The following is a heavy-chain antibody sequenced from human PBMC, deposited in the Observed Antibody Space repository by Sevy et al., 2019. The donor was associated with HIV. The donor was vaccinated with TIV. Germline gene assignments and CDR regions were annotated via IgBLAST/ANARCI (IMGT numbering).Heavy chain of an antibody. Sequence: SETLSLTCTVSGGSISSYYWSWIRQPAGKGLEWIGRIYTSGSTNYNPSLKSRVTMSVDTSKNQFSLKLSSVTAADTAVYYCARDSRVTMVRGERQYYYYYMDVWGKGTTVTVSS. CDR2: IYTSGST. D-gene: IGHD3-10*01. J-gene: IGHJ6*03. V-gene: IGHV4-4*07. CDR1: GGSISSYY. CDR3: ARDSRVTMVRGERQYYYYYMDV.